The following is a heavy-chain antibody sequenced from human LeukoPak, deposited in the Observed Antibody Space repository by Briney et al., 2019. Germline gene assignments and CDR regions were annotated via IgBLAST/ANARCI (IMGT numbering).Heavy chain of an antibody. D-gene: IGHD4-17*01. V-gene: IGHV4-34*01. CDR2: INHRGSI. CDR3: ARDMTTETIR. CDR1: GGSFTGYI. J-gene: IGHJ4*02. Sequence: PSETLSLTCAVYGGSFTGYIWTWLRQPPGKGLEWIGEINHRGSINYNPSLKSRVTISKDTSKNHFSLKLSSVTAADTALYFCARDMTTETIRWGQGTLVTVSS.